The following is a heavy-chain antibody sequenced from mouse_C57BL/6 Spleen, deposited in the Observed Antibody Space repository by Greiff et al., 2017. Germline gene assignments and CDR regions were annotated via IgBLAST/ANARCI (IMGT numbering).Heavy chain of an antibody. CDR1: GYTFTDYN. CDR3: ARFSSYVDAMDY. D-gene: IGHD1-1*01. J-gene: IGHJ4*01. V-gene: IGHV1-18*01. CDR2: INPNNGGT. Sequence: VQLLQSGPELVKPGASVKIPCKASGYTFTDYNMDWVKQSHGKSLEWIGDINPNNGGTIYNQKFKGKATLTVDKSSSTAYMELRSLTSEDTAVYYCARFSSYVDAMDYWGQGTSVTVSS.